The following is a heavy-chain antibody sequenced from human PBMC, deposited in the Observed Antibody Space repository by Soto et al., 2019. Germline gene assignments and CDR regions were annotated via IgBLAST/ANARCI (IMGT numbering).Heavy chain of an antibody. CDR1: GDSVSSNTAA. Sequence: RPSQTLSLTCAISGDSVSSNTAAWNWIRQSPSRGLEWLGRTYYRSKWYNNYAVSVRSRITFNPDASKNQFSLQLNSVTPEDTAVYYCAREIMAHLGVFDHWGQGNLVTVSS. J-gene: IGHJ4*02. CDR2: TYYRSKWYN. V-gene: IGHV6-1*01. CDR3: AREIMAHLGVFDH. D-gene: IGHD2-8*01.